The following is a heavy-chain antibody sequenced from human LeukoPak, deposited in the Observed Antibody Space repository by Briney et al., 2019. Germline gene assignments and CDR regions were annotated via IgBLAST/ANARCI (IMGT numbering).Heavy chain of an antibody. Sequence: GRSQRPSCAASGFTFSSYGMGWVRHAPGNGLEWLSAISYDGVIQFYADSVKGRFTISRDTSKNTLYLQMNSLRAEDTAVYYCANDGRDGSSWYFLDSWGLGALVTVSS. CDR1: GFTFSSYG. V-gene: IGHV3-30*18. CDR3: ANDGRDGSSWYFLDS. J-gene: IGHJ4*02. CDR2: ISYDGVIQ. D-gene: IGHD6-13*01.